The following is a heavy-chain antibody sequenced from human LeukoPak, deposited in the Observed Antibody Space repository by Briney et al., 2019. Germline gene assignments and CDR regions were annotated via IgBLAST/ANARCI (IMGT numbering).Heavy chain of an antibody. D-gene: IGHD2-2*01. J-gene: IGHJ4*02. Sequence: PGGSLRLSCAASGFTFSSYWMSWVRQAPGKGLEWVANIKQDGSEKYYVDSVKGRFTISRDNAKNSLYLQMNSLRAEDTAVYYCARDPFCSTSCPSYYFDYWGQGTLVTVSS. CDR1: GFTFSSYW. CDR2: IKQDGSEK. V-gene: IGHV3-7*01. CDR3: ARDPFCSTSCPSYYFDY.